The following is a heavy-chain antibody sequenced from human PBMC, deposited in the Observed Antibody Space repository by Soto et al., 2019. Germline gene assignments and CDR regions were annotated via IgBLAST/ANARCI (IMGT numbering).Heavy chain of an antibody. V-gene: IGHV1-69*12. CDR2: IMPIFRTP. D-gene: IGHD3-3*02. J-gene: IGHJ6*02. Sequence: QVQLEQSGAEVKKPGSSVKVSCKASGGTFSNSAISWVRQAPGQGLEWMGGIMPIFRTPDYAQTFQGRVTITADESTSTAYMELSGLRSDDTAIYYCARDKDRAQLGGNYYYILDVWGQGPTVTVSS. CDR1: GGTFSNSA. CDR3: ARDKDRAQLGGNYYYILDV.